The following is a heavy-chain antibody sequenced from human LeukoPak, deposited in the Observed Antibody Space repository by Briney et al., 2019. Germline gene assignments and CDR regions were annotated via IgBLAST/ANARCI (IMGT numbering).Heavy chain of an antibody. D-gene: IGHD4-17*01. CDR1: GGSISSYY. CDR2: IHTSGST. J-gene: IGHJ4*02. V-gene: IGHV4-4*07. Sequence: SETLSLTCTVSGGSISSYYWSWIRQPAGKGLEWIGRIHTSGSTNYSPSLKSRVTMSVDTSKNQFSLKLSSVTAADTAVYYCAKLLNDYGDYYFDYWGQGTLATVSS. CDR3: AKLLNDYGDYYFDY.